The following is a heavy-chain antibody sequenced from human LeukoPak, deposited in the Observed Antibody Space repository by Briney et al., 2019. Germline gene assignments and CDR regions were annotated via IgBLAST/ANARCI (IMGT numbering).Heavy chain of an antibody. D-gene: IGHD4-23*01. V-gene: IGHV3-33*01. CDR3: ASGRGADYGDNSGYFDY. CDR2: IWYDGSNK. Sequence: GKSLRLSCAASGFTFSGFGMHWVRQAPGKGLEWVAVIWYDGSNKYYADSVKGRFTISRDNPKNTLYVQMNSLRAEDTAVYYRASGRGADYGDNSGYFDYWGQGTLVTVSS. J-gene: IGHJ4*02. CDR1: GFTFSGFG.